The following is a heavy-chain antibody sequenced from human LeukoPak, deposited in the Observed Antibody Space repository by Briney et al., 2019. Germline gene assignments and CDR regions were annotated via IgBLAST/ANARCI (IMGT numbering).Heavy chain of an antibody. CDR2: IYPGDSDT. CDR3: ARRRATLRLVGTTARRYAFDM. D-gene: IGHD1-26*01. V-gene: IGHV5-51*01. J-gene: IGHJ3*02. CDR1: GYSFTSYW. Sequence: GESLKISCKGSGYSFTSYWIGWVRQMPGKGLEWMGIIYPGDSDTRYSPSFQGQVTISADKSIGTAYLQWSSLKSSDTAMYYCARRRATLRLVGTTARRYAFDMWGQGTMVTVSS.